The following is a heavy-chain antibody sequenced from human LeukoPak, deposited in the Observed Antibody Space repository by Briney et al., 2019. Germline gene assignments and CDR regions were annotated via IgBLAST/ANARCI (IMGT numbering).Heavy chain of an antibody. D-gene: IGHD3-10*01. CDR2: ISSSGST. V-gene: IGHV4-4*07. CDR1: GGSIRTFY. Sequence: SETLSLTCTVSGGSIRTFYWTWIRQPAGKGLEWIGRISSSGSTYYNPSLKSRVTMSVDTSKNQFSLRLSSVTAADTAVYYCARANYYVSGSYSPTNFDYWGQGTLVTVSS. J-gene: IGHJ4*02. CDR3: ARANYYVSGSYSPTNFDY.